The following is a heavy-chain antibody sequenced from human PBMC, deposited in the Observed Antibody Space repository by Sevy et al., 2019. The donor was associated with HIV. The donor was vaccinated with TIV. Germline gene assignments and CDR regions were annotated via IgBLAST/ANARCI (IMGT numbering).Heavy chain of an antibody. V-gene: IGHV1-8*01. CDR2: MNPKTGNT. D-gene: IGHD3-3*01. J-gene: IGHJ6*02. Sequence: ASVKVSCRASGYTFVSYDVNWVRQATGQGPEWMGWMNPKTGNTGFAQKFQGRVTLTRYTSITTAYMDLSNLRPEDTAVYYCARSIWSGNGATRKYYGLDVWGQGTTVTVSS. CDR1: GYTFVSYD. CDR3: ARSIWSGNGATRKYYGLDV.